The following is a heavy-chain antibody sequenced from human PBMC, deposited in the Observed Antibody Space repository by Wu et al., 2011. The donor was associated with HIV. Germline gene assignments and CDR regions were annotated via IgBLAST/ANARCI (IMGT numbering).Heavy chain of an antibody. CDR1: GVTFSDST. V-gene: IGHV1-69*08. Sequence: QVQLVQSGAEVKKPGSSVKVSCTASGVTFSDSTFGWVRQAPGQGLEWMGRIIPIFGTANYAQKFQGRVTITADKSTSTAYMELSSLRSEDTAVYYCARVGSSWRLRAFDIWGQGTMVTVSS. D-gene: IGHD6-13*01. CDR2: IIPIFGTA. CDR3: ARVGSSWRLRAFDI. J-gene: IGHJ3*02.